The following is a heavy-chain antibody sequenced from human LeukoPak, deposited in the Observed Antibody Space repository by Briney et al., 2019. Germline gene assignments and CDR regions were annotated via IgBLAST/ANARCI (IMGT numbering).Heavy chain of an antibody. V-gene: IGHV3-13*04. Sequence: GGSLRLSCAASGFTFSGHDMHWVRQATGKGLEWVAAIGTADDTYYPGSVKGRFTISRENAKNSLYLQMNSLRAGDTAVYYCARGYFYGIDVWGQGTTVTVSS. J-gene: IGHJ6*02. CDR1: GFTFSGHD. CDR2: IGTADDT. CDR3: ARGYFYGIDV.